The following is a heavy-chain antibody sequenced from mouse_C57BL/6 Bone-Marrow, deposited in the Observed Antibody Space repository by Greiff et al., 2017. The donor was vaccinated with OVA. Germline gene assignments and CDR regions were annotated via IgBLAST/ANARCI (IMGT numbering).Heavy chain of an antibody. CDR2: IWTGGGT. V-gene: IGHV2-9-1*01. D-gene: IGHD1-1*01. J-gene: IGHJ2*01. CDR3: ARYYGSSGDYFDY. Sequence: VKLVESGPGLVAPSQSLSITCTVSGFSLTSYAISWVRQPPGKGLEWLGVIWTGGGTNYNSALKSRLSISKDNSKSQVFLKMNSLQTDDTARYYCARYYGSSGDYFDYWGQGTTLTVSS. CDR1: GFSLTSYA.